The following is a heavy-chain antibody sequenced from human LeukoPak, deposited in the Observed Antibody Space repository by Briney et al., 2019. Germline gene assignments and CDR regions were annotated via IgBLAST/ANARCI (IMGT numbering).Heavy chain of an antibody. CDR1: GGSISSGGYS. J-gene: IGHJ5*02. D-gene: IGHD2-15*01. CDR2: IYHSGST. CDR3: ARDRCSGGSCYSLWFDP. V-gene: IGHV4-30-2*01. Sequence: SETLSLTCAVSGGSISSGGYSWSWIRQPPGKGLEWIGYIYHSGSTYYNPSLKSRVTISVDRSKNQFSLKLSSVTAVDTAVYYCARDRCSGGSCYSLWFDPWGQGTLVTVSS.